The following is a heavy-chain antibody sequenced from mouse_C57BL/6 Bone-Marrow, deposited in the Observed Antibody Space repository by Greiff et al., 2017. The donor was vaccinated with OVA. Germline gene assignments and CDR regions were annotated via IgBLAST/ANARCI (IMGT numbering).Heavy chain of an antibody. CDR2: IYPRSGNT. D-gene: IGHD4-1*01. CDR1: GYTFTSYG. Sequence: VQLQQSGAELAGPGASVKLSCKASGYTFTSYGISWVKQRTGQGLEWIGEIYPRSGNTYYNEKCKGKATLTADKSSSTAYMELRSLTSEDSAVYFCARERDWGTWFAYWGQGTLVTVSA. V-gene: IGHV1-81*01. CDR3: ARERDWGTWFAY. J-gene: IGHJ3*01.